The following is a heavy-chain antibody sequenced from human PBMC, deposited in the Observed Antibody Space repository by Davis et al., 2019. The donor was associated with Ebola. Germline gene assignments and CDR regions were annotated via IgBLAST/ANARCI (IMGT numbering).Heavy chain of an antibody. V-gene: IGHV1-18*01. CDR1: SYTFTSYG. CDR2: ISAYNGNT. D-gene: IGHD1-26*01. CDR3: AREAGATTRIYDS. J-gene: IGHJ5*01. Sequence: ASVKVSCKAASYTFTSYGISWVRQAPGQGLEWMCCISAYNGNTTYAQKLQGRVTMTTDTSRSTAYMELRSLRSDDTAVYYCAREAGATTRIYDSWGQGTLVTVSS.